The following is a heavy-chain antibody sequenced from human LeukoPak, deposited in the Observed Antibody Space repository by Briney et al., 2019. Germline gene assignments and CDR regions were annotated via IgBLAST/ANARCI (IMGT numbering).Heavy chain of an antibody. J-gene: IGHJ6*02. V-gene: IGHV1-46*01. CDR3: ARDESRRKSHYNYALDV. Sequence: ASVKVSCKASGYTFTRNFMHWVRQAPGHGLEWMGVFNPSGGSATYSQNFRGRVTMTRDTSTSTVYMEMSSLRSEDTAVYYCARDESRRKSHYNYALDVWGQGTTVTVSS. CDR2: FNPSGGSA. CDR1: GYTFTRNF.